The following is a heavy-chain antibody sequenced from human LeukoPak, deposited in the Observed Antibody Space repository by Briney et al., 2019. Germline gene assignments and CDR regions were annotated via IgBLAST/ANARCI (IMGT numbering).Heavy chain of an antibody. Sequence: SAKVSCKASGGTFSSYAISGVRQAPGQGLECMGRIIPILGIANYAQKFQGRVTITTDKSTSTAYMELSSLRSEDTAVYYCARGGGRITGTTFDYWGQGTLVTVSS. D-gene: IGHD1-20*01. CDR2: IIPILGIA. J-gene: IGHJ4*02. CDR3: ARGGGRITGTTFDY. V-gene: IGHV1-69*04. CDR1: GGTFSSYA.